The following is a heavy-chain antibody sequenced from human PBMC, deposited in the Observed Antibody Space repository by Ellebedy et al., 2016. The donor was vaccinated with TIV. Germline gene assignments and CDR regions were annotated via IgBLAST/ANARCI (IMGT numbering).Heavy chain of an antibody. CDR3: AKGGGWLTMVRGGYYYYYGMDV. J-gene: IGHJ6*02. Sequence: GGSLRLXCETSGFIFSNYWMTWVRQAPGKGLEWVAYIKYDGSQERYVGSVKGRFTISRDNAKKSLFLQMNSLRAEDTAVYYCAKGGGWLTMVRGGYYYYYGMDVWGQGTTVTVSS. D-gene: IGHD3-10*01. CDR1: GFIFSNYW. V-gene: IGHV3-7*03. CDR2: IKYDGSQE.